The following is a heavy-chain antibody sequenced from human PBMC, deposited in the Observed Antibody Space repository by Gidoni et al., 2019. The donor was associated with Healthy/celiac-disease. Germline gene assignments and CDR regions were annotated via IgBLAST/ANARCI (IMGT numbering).Heavy chain of an antibody. CDR2: INSDGSST. CDR1: VFTFSSSW. J-gene: IGHJ1*01. D-gene: IGHD2-21*02. CDR3: ARWAYCGGDCYARYFQH. Sequence: EVQLVESGGGLVQPGGSLRLSCAASVFTFSSSWMHWVRQAPGKGLVWVSRINSDGSSTSYADSVKGRFTISRDNAKNTLYLQMNSLRAEDTAVYYCARWAYCGGDCYARYFQHWGQGTLVTVSS. V-gene: IGHV3-74*01.